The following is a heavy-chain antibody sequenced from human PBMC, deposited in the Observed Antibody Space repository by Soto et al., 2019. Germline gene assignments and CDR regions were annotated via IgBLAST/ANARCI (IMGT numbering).Heavy chain of an antibody. D-gene: IGHD6-13*01. V-gene: IGHV4-59*08. CDR2: IYYSGST. J-gene: IGHJ4*02. CDR1: GGSISSYY. CDR3: ATSAAAGFFY. Sequence: PSETMSLTCTVAGGSISSYYWSWIRQPPGKGLEWIGYIYYSGSTNYNPSLKSRVTISVDTSKNQFSLKLSSVTAADTAVYYCATSAAAGFFYWGQGTLVTVS.